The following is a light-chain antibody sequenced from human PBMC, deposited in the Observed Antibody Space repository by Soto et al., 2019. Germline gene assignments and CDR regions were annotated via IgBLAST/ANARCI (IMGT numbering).Light chain of an antibody. CDR3: QQHNNYWT. Sequence: DVQMTQSPSTLSASVGDRVTITCRASKNINSDLACYQQKPGKAPQILIYRASSLASGVPSRFSGSGSGTEFTLTITSLQPDDFATYYCQQHNNYWTFGHGTRVDIK. J-gene: IGKJ1*01. CDR2: RAS. CDR1: KNINSD. V-gene: IGKV1-5*03.